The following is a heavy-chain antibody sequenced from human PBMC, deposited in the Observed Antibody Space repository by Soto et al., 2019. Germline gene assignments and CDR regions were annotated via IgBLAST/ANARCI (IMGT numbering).Heavy chain of an antibody. CDR2: IIPIFGAT. Sequence: SVKVSCKASGGTFSTYPINWVRQAPGQGLEWMGGIIPIFGATDFAQKFQGRVTITADESTSTAYMELSNLRSEDTAVYYCARAPSGERAYYFETWGQGTLVTVSS. CDR3: ARAPSGERAYYFET. D-gene: IGHD1-1*01. J-gene: IGHJ4*02. V-gene: IGHV1-69*13. CDR1: GGTFSTYP.